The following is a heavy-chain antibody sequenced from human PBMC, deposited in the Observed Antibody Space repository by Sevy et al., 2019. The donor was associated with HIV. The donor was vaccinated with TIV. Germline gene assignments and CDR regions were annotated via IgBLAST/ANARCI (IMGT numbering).Heavy chain of an antibody. Sequence: GGSLRLSCAASGFMFSSYSVHWVRQAPGKGLEWVAVISYAGSNKYYADSVKGRFTISRDNSKNTLYLQMNSLRAEDTAVYYCAKWGDYYDSSGYYSGESNYYYYYGMDVWGQGTTVTVSS. D-gene: IGHD3-22*01. J-gene: IGHJ6*02. V-gene: IGHV3-30-3*02. CDR3: AKWGDYYDSSGYYSGESNYYYYYGMDV. CDR1: GFMFSSYS. CDR2: ISYAGSNK.